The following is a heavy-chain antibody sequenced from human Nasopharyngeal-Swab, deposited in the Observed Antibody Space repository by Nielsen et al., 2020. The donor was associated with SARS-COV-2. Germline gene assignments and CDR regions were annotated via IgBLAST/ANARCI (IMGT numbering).Heavy chain of an antibody. V-gene: IGHV1-2*06. Sequence: ASVKVSCKASGYTFTGYYMHWVRQAPGQGLEWMGRINPNSGGTNYAQKFQGRVTMTRDTSISTAYMELSRLRSDDTAAYYCARDQGAAARWIIWGQGTLVTVSS. J-gene: IGHJ4*02. D-gene: IGHD6-6*01. CDR2: INPNSGGT. CDR1: GYTFTGYY. CDR3: ARDQGAAARWII.